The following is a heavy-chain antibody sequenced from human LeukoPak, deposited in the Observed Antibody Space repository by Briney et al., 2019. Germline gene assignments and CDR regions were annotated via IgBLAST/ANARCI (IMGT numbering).Heavy chain of an antibody. CDR3: SLGSSGYSMRVWLDY. V-gene: IGHV3-23*01. CDR2: ISGSGGST. J-gene: IGHJ4*02. D-gene: IGHD3-22*01. Sequence: GGSPRLSCAASGFTFSSYAMSWVRQAPGKGLEWVSAISGSGGSTYYADSVKGRFTISRDNSKNTLYLQMNSLRAEDTAVYYCSLGSSGYSMRVWLDYWGQGTLVTVSS. CDR1: GFTFSSYA.